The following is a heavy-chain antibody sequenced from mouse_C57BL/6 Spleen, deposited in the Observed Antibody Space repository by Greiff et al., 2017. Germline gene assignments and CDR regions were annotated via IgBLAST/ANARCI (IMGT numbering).Heavy chain of an antibody. CDR2: IDPENGDT. V-gene: IGHV14-4*01. Sequence: EVQLQQSGAELVRPGASVKLSCTASGFNIKDDYMHWVKQSPEQGLEWIGWIDPENGDTEYASKFQGKATITADTSSNTAYLQLSSLTSEDTAVYYCTGGAAQPYFDYWGQGTTLTVSS. CDR3: TGGAAQPYFDY. CDR1: GFNIKDDY. J-gene: IGHJ2*01. D-gene: IGHD3-2*02.